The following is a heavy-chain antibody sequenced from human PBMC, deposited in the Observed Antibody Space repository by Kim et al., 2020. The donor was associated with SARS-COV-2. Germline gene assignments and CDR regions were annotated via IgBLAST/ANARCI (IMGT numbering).Heavy chain of an antibody. J-gene: IGHJ3*02. CDR1: GGSISSYY. D-gene: IGHD3-9*01. CDR2: IYYSGST. V-gene: IGHV4-59*08. Sequence: SETLSLTCTVSGGSISSYYWSWIRQPPGKGLEWIGYIYYSGSTNYNPSLKSRVTISVDTSKNQFSLKLSSVTAADTAVYYCARTIYDILIGYYLRAFDI. CDR3: ARTIYDILIGYYLRAFDI.